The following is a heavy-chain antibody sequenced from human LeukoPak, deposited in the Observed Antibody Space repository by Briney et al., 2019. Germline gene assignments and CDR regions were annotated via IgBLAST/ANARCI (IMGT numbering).Heavy chain of an antibody. CDR2: ISAYNGNT. CDR1: GYTFTSYG. D-gene: IGHD2-15*01. Sequence: VASVKVSCKASGYTFTSYGISWVRQAPGQGLEWMGWISAYNGNTNYAQKFQGRVTMTRDTSISTAYMELSRLRSDDTAVYYCARGSCSGGSCYSWADAFDIWGQGTMVTVSS. CDR3: ARGSCSGGSCYSWADAFDI. J-gene: IGHJ3*02. V-gene: IGHV1-18*01.